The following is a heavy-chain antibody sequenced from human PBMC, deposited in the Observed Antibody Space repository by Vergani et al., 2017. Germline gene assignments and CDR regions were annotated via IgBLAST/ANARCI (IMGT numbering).Heavy chain of an antibody. CDR1: GGSISSGDYY. D-gene: IGHD1-26*01. CDR2: IYYSGST. CDR3: ARGWLGATTDYYYYYGMDV. Sequence: QVQLQESGPGLVKPSQTLSLTCTVSGGSISSGDYYWSWIRQPPGKGLEWIGYIYYSGSTYYNPSLKSRVTISVDTSKNQFSLKLSSVTAADTAVYYCARGWLGATTDYYYYYGMDVWGQGTTVTVSS. V-gene: IGHV4-30-4*08. J-gene: IGHJ6*02.